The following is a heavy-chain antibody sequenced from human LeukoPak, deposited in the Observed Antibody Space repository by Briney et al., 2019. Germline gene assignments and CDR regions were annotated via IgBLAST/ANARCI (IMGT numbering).Heavy chain of an antibody. CDR1: GFTFSTCA. D-gene: IGHD3-3*01. Sequence: GGSLRLSCAASGFTFSTCAMHWVRQAPGKGLEYVAAISGNGDSTYYANSVKGRFTISRDNSKNTLYLQMGSLRPEDMAVYYCAKVGFSEMEWLLYSDHWGQGTLVTVSS. CDR3: AKVGFSEMEWLLYSDH. J-gene: IGHJ4*02. V-gene: IGHV3-64*01. CDR2: ISGNGDST.